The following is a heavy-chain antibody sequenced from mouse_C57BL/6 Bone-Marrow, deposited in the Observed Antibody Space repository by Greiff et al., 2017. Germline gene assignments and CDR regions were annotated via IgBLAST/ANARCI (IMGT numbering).Heavy chain of an antibody. CDR3: ARGGMSNYFFFAY. CDR1: GYTFTDYY. D-gene: IGHD2-5*01. J-gene: IGHJ3*01. V-gene: IGHV1-19*01. Sequence: VQLQQSGPVLVKPGASVKMSCKASGYTFTDYYMNWVKQSHGKSLEWIGVIIPYNGGTSYNQKFKGKATLTVDKSSSTAYMELNSLTSEDSAVYYCARGGMSNYFFFAYWGQGTLVTVSA. CDR2: IIPYNGGT.